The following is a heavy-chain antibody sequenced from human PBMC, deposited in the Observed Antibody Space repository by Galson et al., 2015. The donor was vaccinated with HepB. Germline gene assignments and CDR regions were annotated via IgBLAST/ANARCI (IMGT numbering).Heavy chain of an antibody. CDR2: ISSSSSTI. J-gene: IGHJ4*02. V-gene: IGHV3-48*02. D-gene: IGHD2-15*01. Sequence: SLRLSCAASGFTFSSYSMNWVRQAPGKGLEWVSYISSSSSTISYADSVKGRFTISRDTAKNSLYLQMNSLRDEDTAVYYCARGVESVYCSGGSCYSPGPYPHFDYWGQGTLVTVSS. CDR1: GFTFSSYS. CDR3: ARGVESVYCSGGSCYSPGPYPHFDY.